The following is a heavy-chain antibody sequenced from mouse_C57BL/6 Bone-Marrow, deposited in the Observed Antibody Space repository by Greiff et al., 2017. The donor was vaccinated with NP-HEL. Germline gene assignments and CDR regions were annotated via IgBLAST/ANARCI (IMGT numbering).Heavy chain of an antibody. CDR3: ASAGSELGLYYFDD. D-gene: IGHD4-1*01. V-gene: IGHV1-82*01. J-gene: IGHJ2*01. Sequence: QVQLQQSGPELVKPGASVKISCKASGYAFSSSWMNWVKQRPGKGLEWIGRIYPGDGDTNYNGKFKGKATLTADKSSSTAYMQLSSLTSEDSAVYFCASAGSELGLYYFDDWGQGTTLTVSS. CDR1: GYAFSSSW. CDR2: IYPGDGDT.